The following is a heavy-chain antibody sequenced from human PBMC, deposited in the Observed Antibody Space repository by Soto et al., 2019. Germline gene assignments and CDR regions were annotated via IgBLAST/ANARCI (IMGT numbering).Heavy chain of an antibody. V-gene: IGHV3-30-3*01. CDR3: ARGDREDIAVVIGARPGEYGVDV. D-gene: IGHD2-15*01. CDR2: ISYDGSNK. J-gene: IGHJ6*02. CDR1: GFTFRIYA. Sequence: QVQLVESGGGVVQPGRSLRLSCAASGFTFRIYAMHWVRQAPGKGLECVAVISYDGSNKFYRDSVKCRFTISRDNSKNTLYLKINSLRYEDTAVYYCARGDREDIAVVIGARPGEYGVDVWGQGTTVTVSS.